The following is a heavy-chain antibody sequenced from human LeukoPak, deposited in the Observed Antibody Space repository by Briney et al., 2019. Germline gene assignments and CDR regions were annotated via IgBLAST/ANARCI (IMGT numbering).Heavy chain of an antibody. J-gene: IGHJ4*02. D-gene: IGHD3-16*01. CDR1: GLSFSTFA. V-gene: IGHV3-23*01. CDR2: LRGNGET. Sequence: HPGGSLRLSCAASGLSFSTFAMSWVRQGPARGLEWVSSLRGNGETFYAESVKGRFTLSSDSSRNTVYLHLNNLKVEDTAMYYCARASWVSSTDAVRWGQGTLVTVSS. CDR3: ARASWVSSTDAVR.